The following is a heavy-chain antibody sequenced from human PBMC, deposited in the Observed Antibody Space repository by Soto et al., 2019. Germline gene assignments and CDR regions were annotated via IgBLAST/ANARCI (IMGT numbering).Heavy chain of an antibody. D-gene: IGHD3-9*01. J-gene: IGHJ6*02. CDR3: AKDSLSGFDILTDRDYYYGMDV. Sequence: QGQLVESGGGVVQPGRSLRLSCAASGFTFSSYGMQWVRQAPGKGLEWVVVISNDGSKKYYADSVKGRFTISRDNSKNTLSLQMNSLRAEDTAVYYCAKDSLSGFDILTDRDYYYGMDVWGQGTTVTVSS. CDR2: ISNDGSKK. CDR1: GFTFSSYG. V-gene: IGHV3-30*18.